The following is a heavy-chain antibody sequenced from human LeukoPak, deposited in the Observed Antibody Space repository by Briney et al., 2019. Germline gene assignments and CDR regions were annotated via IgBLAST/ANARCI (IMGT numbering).Heavy chain of an antibody. D-gene: IGHD6-13*01. J-gene: IGHJ4*02. CDR3: ASRIAAAGPDDY. V-gene: IGHV4-38-2*02. CDR1: GYSISSGYY. Sequence: PSETLSLTCTVSGYSISSGYYWGWIRQPPGKGLEWIGSIYHSGSTYYNPSLKSRVTISVDTSKNQFSLKLSSVTAADTAVYYCASRIAAAGPDDYWGQGTLVTVSS. CDR2: IYHSGST.